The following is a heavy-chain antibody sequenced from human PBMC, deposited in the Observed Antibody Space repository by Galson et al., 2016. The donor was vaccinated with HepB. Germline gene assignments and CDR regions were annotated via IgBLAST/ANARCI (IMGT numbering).Heavy chain of an antibody. Sequence: SLRLSCAASGFTFSDYAMNWVRQAPGKGLEWVSSMTSGSSYIYYTDSVKGRFTISRDNAKNSLYLQMSSLRAEDTAVYYCARVGIAVAGTDYWGQGTLVTVSS. CDR1: GFTFSDYA. V-gene: IGHV3-21*01. D-gene: IGHD6-19*01. J-gene: IGHJ4*02. CDR3: ARVGIAVAGTDY. CDR2: MTSGSSYI.